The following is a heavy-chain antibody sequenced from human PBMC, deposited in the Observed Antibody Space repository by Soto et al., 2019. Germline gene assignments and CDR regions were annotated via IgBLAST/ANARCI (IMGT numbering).Heavy chain of an antibody. V-gene: IGHV3-23*01. D-gene: IGHD5-18*01. J-gene: IGHJ6*02. CDR1: VFTFISYA. Sequence: PGGSLRLSCASSVFTFISYAMSWVRQAPGKGLEWVSAISGSGGSTYYADSVKGRFTISRDNSKNTLYLQMNSLRAEDTAVYYCAKVGGYSTSGGMDVWGQGTTVTVSS. CDR3: AKVGGYSTSGGMDV. CDR2: ISGSGGST.